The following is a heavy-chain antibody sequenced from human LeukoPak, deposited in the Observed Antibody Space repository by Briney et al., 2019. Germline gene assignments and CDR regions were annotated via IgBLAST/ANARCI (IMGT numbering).Heavy chain of an antibody. CDR3: AKGYEKYDAFDI. CDR1: GFTFSSYA. V-gene: IGHV3-23*01. D-gene: IGHD1-1*01. Sequence: PGGSLRLPCAASGFTFSSYAMSWVRQAPGKGLEWVSAISGSGGSTYYADSVKGRFTISRDNSKNTLYLQMNSLRAEDTAVYYCAKGYEKYDAFDIWGQGTMVTVSS. J-gene: IGHJ3*02. CDR2: ISGSGGST.